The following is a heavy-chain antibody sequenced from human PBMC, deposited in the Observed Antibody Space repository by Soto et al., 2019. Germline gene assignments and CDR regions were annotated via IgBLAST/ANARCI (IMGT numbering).Heavy chain of an antibody. V-gene: IGHV3-30*18. Sequence: RGSLRLSCAASGFTFSSYGMHWVRQAPGKGLEWVAVISYDGSNKYYADSVKGRFTISRDNSKNTLYLQMNSLRAEDTAVYYCAKDLYSSSSYYYGMDVWGQGTTVTVSS. CDR1: GFTFSSYG. CDR3: AKDLYSSSSYYYGMDV. J-gene: IGHJ6*02. CDR2: ISYDGSNK. D-gene: IGHD6-6*01.